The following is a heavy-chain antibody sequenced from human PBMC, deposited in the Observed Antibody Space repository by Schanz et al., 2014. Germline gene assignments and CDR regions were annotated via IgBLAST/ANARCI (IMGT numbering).Heavy chain of an antibody. D-gene: IGHD5-12*01. CDR1: GFTFSSHW. Sequence: EVQLVQSGGGLVQPGGSLRLSCAASGFTFSSHWMHWVRQDPGKGLVWVARINSVGSNTDYADSVTGRFTISRDNSQNTLYLEMNSLRAEDTAVYYCARKVVATIGGYYDNWGQGTLVTVSS. CDR2: INSVGSNT. CDR3: ARKVVATIGGYYDN. V-gene: IGHV3-74*01. J-gene: IGHJ4*02.